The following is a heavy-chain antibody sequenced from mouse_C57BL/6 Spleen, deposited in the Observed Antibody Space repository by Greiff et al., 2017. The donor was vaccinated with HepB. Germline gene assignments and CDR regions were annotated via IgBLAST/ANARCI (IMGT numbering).Heavy chain of an antibody. CDR2: ISNGGGST. J-gene: IGHJ3*01. V-gene: IGHV5-12*01. CDR3: ASSYYYGS. Sequence: EVQLVESGGGLVQPGGSLKLSCAASGFTFSDYYMYWVRQTPEKRLEWVAYISNGGGSTYYPDTVKGRFTISRDNAKNTLYLQMSRLKSEDTAMYYCASSYYYGSWGQGTLVTVSA. CDR1: GFTFSDYY. D-gene: IGHD1-1*01.